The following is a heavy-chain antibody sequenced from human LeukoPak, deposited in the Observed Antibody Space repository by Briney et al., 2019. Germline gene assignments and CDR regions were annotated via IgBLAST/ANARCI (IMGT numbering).Heavy chain of an antibody. Sequence: PGGSLRLSCAASGFTFSSYAMSWVRQAPGKGLEWVSAISGSGGSTYYADSVKGRFTISRDNSKNTLYLQMNSLRAEDTAVYYCAKDIVTAYGSGSSLVHFDYWGQGTLVTVSS. D-gene: IGHD3-10*01. CDR3: AKDIVTAYGSGSSLVHFDY. V-gene: IGHV3-23*01. J-gene: IGHJ4*02. CDR1: GFTFSSYA. CDR2: ISGSGGST.